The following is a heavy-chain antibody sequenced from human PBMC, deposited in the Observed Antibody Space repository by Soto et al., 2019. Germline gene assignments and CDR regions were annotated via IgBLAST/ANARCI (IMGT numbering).Heavy chain of an antibody. V-gene: IGHV2-5*01. D-gene: IGHD1-7*01. CDR1: GFSLSTSGVG. CDR2: IYWYDDK. Sequence: QITLKESGPTLVKPTQTLTLTCTFSGFSLSTSGVGVGWIRQPPGKALEWLVIIYWYDDKRYSPSLRSRVTITKDTSKNQVVLTMTNVDPVDTATYFCAHRRIGVSQWNYGDFDYWGQGTLVTVSS. CDR3: AHRRIGVSQWNYGDFDY. J-gene: IGHJ4*02.